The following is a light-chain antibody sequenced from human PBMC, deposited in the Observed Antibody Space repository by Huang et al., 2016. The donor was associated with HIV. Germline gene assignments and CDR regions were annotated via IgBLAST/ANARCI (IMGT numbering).Light chain of an antibody. V-gene: IGKV1-5*01. J-gene: IGKJ1*01. CDR1: QNIKTF. CDR3: QQYDSYPRT. Sequence: DIQMTQSPSTLSASVGDRVTITCRASQNIKTFLAWYQQKPGKAPKLLLYEASSLESGVPSTFSGSGSGTEFTLTISNLQPDNFATYYCQQYDSYPRTFGQGTKVEIK. CDR2: EAS.